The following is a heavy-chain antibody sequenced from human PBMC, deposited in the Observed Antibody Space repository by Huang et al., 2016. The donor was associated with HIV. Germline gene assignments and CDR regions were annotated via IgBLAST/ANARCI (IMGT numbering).Heavy chain of an antibody. Sequence: QLQLQESGPGLVKPSQNLSLTCTVFGGSVSSRNYSWAWIRPTPGKGLEWIGSIHHSGTAYYNRSLKSRVSMIVDKSKNQFSLEVTSATAADSAIYYCARQGGDCTSISCYLSWFDPWGQGTLVTVSS. J-gene: IGHJ5*02. D-gene: IGHD2-2*01. V-gene: IGHV4-39*01. CDR3: ARQGGDCTSISCYLSWFDP. CDR1: GGSVSSRNYS. CDR2: IHHSGTA.